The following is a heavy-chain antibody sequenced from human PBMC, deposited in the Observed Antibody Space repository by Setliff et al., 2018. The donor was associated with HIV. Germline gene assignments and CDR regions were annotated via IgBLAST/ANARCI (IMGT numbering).Heavy chain of an antibody. CDR2: IYYSGST. D-gene: IGHD3-10*01. CDR1: GGSISSSSYY. V-gene: IGHV4-39*01. J-gene: IGHJ4*02. CDR3: ARQGGYNSPLMV. Sequence: KPSETLSLTCTVSGGSISSSSYYWGWIRQPPGKGLEWIGSIYYSGSTYYNPSLKSRVTISVDTSKNQFSLKLSSVTAADTAVYYCARQGGYNSPLMVWGQGKLVTVSS.